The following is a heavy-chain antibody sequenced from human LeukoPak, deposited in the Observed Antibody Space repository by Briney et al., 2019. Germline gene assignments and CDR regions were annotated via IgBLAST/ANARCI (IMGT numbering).Heavy chain of an antibody. CDR1: GFTFSSYS. D-gene: IGHD3-3*01. V-gene: IGHV3-21*01. Sequence: PGGSLRLSCAASGFTFSSYSMNWVRQAPGKGLKWVSSISSSSSYIYYADSVKGRFTISRDNAKNSLYLRMNSPRAEDTAVYYCASGNFDFWSGPNDYWGQGTLVTVSS. J-gene: IGHJ4*02. CDR3: ASGNFDFWSGPNDY. CDR2: ISSSSSYI.